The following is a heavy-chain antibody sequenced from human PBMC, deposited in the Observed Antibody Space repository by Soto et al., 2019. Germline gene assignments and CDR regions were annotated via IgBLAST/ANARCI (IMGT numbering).Heavy chain of an antibody. CDR2: IIPIFGTA. V-gene: IGHV1-69*13. J-gene: IGHJ6*02. CDR1: GGTFSSDA. D-gene: IGHD6-19*01. CDR3: ARISIAVAGTSLSFDYYCGMDV. Sequence: EASVKDSCKASGGTFSSDAISCVRQAPRQGLEWIAGIIPIFGTANYAQKFQGRVTITADESTSTAYMELSSLRSEDTAVYYCARISIAVAGTSLSFDYYCGMDVWGQGTPVTVSS.